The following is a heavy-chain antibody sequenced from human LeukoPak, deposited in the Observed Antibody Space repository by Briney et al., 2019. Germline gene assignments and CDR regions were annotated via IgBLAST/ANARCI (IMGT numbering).Heavy chain of an antibody. CDR2: INHSGST. V-gene: IGHV4-34*01. CDR1: GGSFSGYY. Sequence: SETLSLTCAVYGGSFSGYYWSWIRQPPGKGLEWIGEINHSGSTNYNPSLKSRVTISVDTSKNQFSLKLSSVTAADTAVYYCARVRWLQIRHYCDYWGQGTLVTVSS. D-gene: IGHD5-24*01. J-gene: IGHJ4*02. CDR3: ARVRWLQIRHYCDY.